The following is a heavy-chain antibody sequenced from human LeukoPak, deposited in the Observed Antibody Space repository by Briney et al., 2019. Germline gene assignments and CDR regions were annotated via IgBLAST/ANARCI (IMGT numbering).Heavy chain of an antibody. CDR2: INLNSGGT. V-gene: IGHV1-2*06. D-gene: IGHD3-3*01. CDR1: GYTFTGYY. CDR3: ARLLEWLSDDY. Sequence: ASVKVSCKASGYTFTGYYMHWVRQAPGQGLEWMGRINLNSGGTNYAHMFQGRVTMTRDTSISTAYMELSRLRSDDTAVYYCARLLEWLSDDYWGQGTLVTVSS. J-gene: IGHJ4*02.